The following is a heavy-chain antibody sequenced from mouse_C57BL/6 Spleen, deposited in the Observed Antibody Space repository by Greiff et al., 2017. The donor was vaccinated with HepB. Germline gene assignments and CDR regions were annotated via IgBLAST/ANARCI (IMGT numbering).Heavy chain of an antibody. CDR1: GYTFTSYW. Sequence: VQLQQPGAELVKPGASVKMSCKASGYTFTSYWITWVKQRPGQGLEWIGDIYPGSGSTNYNEKFKSKATLTVDTSSSTASMPLSSLTSEDSAVYFCASGYGNYGVWYFDDWGQGTTLTVSS. CDR3: ASGYGNYGVWYFDD. V-gene: IGHV1-55*01. D-gene: IGHD2-1*01. CDR2: IYPGSGST. J-gene: IGHJ2*01.